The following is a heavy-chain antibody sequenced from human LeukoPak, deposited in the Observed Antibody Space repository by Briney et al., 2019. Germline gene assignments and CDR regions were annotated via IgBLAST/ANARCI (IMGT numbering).Heavy chain of an antibody. CDR3: AASVVTAPDAFDI. CDR1: GGSISSYY. J-gene: IGHJ3*02. CDR2: IYYSGST. Sequence: SEALSLTCTVSGGSISSYYWSWIRQPPGKGLEWIGYIYYSGSTNYNPSLKSRVTISVDTSKNQFSLKLSSVTAADTAVYYCAASVVTAPDAFDIWGQGTMVTVSS. D-gene: IGHD2-21*02. V-gene: IGHV4-59*08.